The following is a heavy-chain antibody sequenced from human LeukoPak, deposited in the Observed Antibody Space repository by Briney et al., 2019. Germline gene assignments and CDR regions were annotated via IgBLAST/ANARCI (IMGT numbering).Heavy chain of an antibody. V-gene: IGHV3-30*02. CDR1: GFTFSSYG. CDR3: AKGTTVTQYYFDY. CDR2: IRHDGSNK. J-gene: IGHJ4*02. D-gene: IGHD4-17*01. Sequence: PGGSLRLSCAASGFTFSSYGMHWVRQAPGKGLEWVAFIRHDGSNKYYADSVKGRFTISRDNSKNTLYLQMNSLRAEDTAVYYCAKGTTVTQYYFDYWGQGTLVTVSS.